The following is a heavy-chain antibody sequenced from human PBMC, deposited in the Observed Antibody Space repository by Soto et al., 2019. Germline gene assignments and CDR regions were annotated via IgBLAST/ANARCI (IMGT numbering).Heavy chain of an antibody. CDR2: MHRNGGST. Sequence: EVQLVESGGGVVRPGGSLRLACAVSGFTLDEYGMSWVRQAPGKGLEWVSGMHRNGGSTGYADSVKGRFTISRDDAKNSLCLKMYSLRGEVTAFYYCARDHRWGYEYGDYGDSWGHGTLVTVSS. J-gene: IGHJ5*01. CDR3: ARDHRWGYEYGDYGDS. CDR1: GFTLDEYG. V-gene: IGHV3-20*04. D-gene: IGHD4-17*01.